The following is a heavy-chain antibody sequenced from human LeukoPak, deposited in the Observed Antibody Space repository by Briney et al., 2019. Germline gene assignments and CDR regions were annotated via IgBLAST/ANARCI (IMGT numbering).Heavy chain of an antibody. Sequence: QPGGSLRLSCAASGFTFSSSGMHWVRQAPGKGLEWVANIKQDGSEKYYVDSVKGRFTISRDNAKNSLYLQMNSLRAEDTAVYYCARVYSSSWNYYYYMDVWGKGTTVTVSS. J-gene: IGHJ6*03. V-gene: IGHV3-7*01. CDR2: IKQDGSEK. D-gene: IGHD6-13*01. CDR1: GFTFSSSG. CDR3: ARVYSSSWNYYYYMDV.